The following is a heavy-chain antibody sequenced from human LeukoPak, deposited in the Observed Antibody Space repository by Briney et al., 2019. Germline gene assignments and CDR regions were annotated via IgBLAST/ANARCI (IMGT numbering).Heavy chain of an antibody. CDR3: ARGVSTAF. CDR1: GFTFSSYW. CDR2: INQDGSEK. J-gene: IGHJ4*01. Sequence: PGGSLRLSCAASGFTFSSYWMTWVRQAPGKGLEWVANINQDGSEKHYVDSVKGRFIISRDNTKNSLYPQMTSLRGEDTAVYYCARGVSTAFWGHGTLVTVSS. V-gene: IGHV3-7*01.